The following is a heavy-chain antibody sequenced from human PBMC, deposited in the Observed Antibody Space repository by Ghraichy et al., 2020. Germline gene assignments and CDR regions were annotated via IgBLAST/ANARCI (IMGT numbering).Heavy chain of an antibody. J-gene: IGHJ4*02. D-gene: IGHD2-2*01. V-gene: IGHV1-18*01. CDR1: GYTFTSYG. CDR3: ARPPIRGHLYPFDY. Sequence: ASVKVSCKASGYTFTSYGISWVRQAPGQGLEWMGWISAYNGNTNYAQKLQGRVTMTTDTSTSTAYMELRGLRSDDTAVYYCARPPIRGHLYPFDYWGQGTLVTVSS. CDR2: ISAYNGNT.